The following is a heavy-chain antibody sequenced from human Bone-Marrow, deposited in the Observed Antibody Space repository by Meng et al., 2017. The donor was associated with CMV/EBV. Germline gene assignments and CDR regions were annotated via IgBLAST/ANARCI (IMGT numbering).Heavy chain of an antibody. Sequence: SLKISCAASGFTFDDFAMHWVRQAPGKGLEWVSGVTWNSGSIAYADSVKGRLTVSRDNAKDSLYLQMNSLRPEDTALYYCAKSNSYSTSSAYYSFDYWGQGTLVTVSS. J-gene: IGHJ4*02. CDR1: GFTFDDFA. D-gene: IGHD6-6*01. V-gene: IGHV3-9*01. CDR2: VTWNSGSI. CDR3: AKSNSYSTSSAYYSFDY.